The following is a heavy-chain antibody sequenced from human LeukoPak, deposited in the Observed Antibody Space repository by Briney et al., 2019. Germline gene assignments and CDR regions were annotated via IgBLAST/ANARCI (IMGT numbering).Heavy chain of an antibody. Sequence: GGSLRLSCAASGFTFSGSAMHWVRQASGKGLERVGRIRSKANSYATAYAASVKGRFTISRDDSKNTAYLQMNSLKTEDTAVYYCSKGGIIDYWGQGTLVTVSS. J-gene: IGHJ4*02. V-gene: IGHV3-73*01. CDR2: IRSKANSYAT. CDR3: SKGGIIDY. CDR1: GFTFSGSA. D-gene: IGHD2-15*01.